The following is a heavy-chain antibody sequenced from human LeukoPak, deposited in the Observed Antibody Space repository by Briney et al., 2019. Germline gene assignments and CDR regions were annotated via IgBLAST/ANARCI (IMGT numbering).Heavy chain of an antibody. V-gene: IGHV3-30*02. J-gene: IGHJ4*02. CDR1: GFTFSSYG. Sequence: GGSLRLSCAASGFTFSSYGMHWVRQAPGEGLEWVAFIRYDGSNKYYADSVKGRFTISRDNSKNTLYLQMNSLRAEDTAVYYCAKEDSIFGVVIAPFDYWGQRTLVTVSS. CDR3: AKEDSIFGVVIAPFDY. D-gene: IGHD3-3*01. CDR2: IRYDGSNK.